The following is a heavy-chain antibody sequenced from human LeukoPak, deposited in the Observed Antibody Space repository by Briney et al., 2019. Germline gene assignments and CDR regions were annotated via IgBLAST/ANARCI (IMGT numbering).Heavy chain of an antibody. CDR2: IYSGGST. CDR1: GFTFSSYW. V-gene: IGHV3-53*01. CDR3: ARDLPDGSGSY. Sequence: GGSLRLSCAASGFTFSSYWMSWVRQAPGKGLEWVSVIYSGGSTYYADSVKGRFTISRDNSKNTLYLQMNSLRAEDTAVYYCARDLPDGSGSYWGQGTLVTVSS. D-gene: IGHD3-10*01. J-gene: IGHJ4*02.